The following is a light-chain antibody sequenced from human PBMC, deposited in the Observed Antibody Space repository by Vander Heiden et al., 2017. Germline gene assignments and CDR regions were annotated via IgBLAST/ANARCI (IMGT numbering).Light chain of an antibody. J-gene: IGLJ2*01. CDR1: KLGDYY. CDR3: QAWDSSTVV. V-gene: IGLV3-1*01. CDR2: QDS. Sequence: SYELPQPPFVSVSPGQPARLPCSGVKLGDYYACWYQQKPGPSPVLVIYQDSKRPSGIPGLFSGSNSGNTATLTSGGTQAMDEDDYYCQAWDSSTVVFGGGTKLTVL.